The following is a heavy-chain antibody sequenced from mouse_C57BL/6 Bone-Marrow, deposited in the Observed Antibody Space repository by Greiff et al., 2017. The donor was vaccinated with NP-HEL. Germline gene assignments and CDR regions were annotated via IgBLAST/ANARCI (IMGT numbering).Heavy chain of an antibody. Sequence: VQLQQSGPELVKPGASVKISCKASGYAFSSSWMNWVKQRPGKGLEWIGRIYPGDGDTNYNGKFKGKATLTADKSSSTAYMQLSSLTSEDSAVYLCARYYGSSYAWFAYWGQGTLVTVSA. CDR2: IYPGDGDT. V-gene: IGHV1-82*01. CDR3: ARYYGSSYAWFAY. CDR1: GYAFSSSW. J-gene: IGHJ3*01. D-gene: IGHD1-1*01.